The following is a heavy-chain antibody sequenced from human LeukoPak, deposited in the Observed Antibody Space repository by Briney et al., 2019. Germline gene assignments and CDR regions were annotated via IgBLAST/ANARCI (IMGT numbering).Heavy chain of an antibody. CDR1: GYTFTSYD. Sequence: ASVKVSCTASGYTFTSYDINWVRQATGQGIEWMGWMNPNSGNTGYAQKFQGRVTMTRNTSISTAYMELSSLRSEDTAVYYCAGRPGIEVADNWFDPWGQGTLVTVSP. CDR2: MNPNSGNT. CDR3: AGRPGIEVADNWFDP. D-gene: IGHD6-19*01. V-gene: IGHV1-8*01. J-gene: IGHJ5*02.